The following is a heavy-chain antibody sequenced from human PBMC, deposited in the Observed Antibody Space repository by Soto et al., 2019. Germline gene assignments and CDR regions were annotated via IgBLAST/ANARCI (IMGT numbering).Heavy chain of an antibody. Sequence: QVQLQESGPGLVKPSQTLSLTCTVSGGSISSGDYYWGWIRQPPGKGLEWIGHVYYGGSTYYNPSLKSRVTISVDTAKNQFSRKLSSVTAADTAVYYCAREEGYGDYDSQRFDPWGQGTLVTVSS. J-gene: IGHJ5*02. V-gene: IGHV4-30-4*01. CDR2: VYYGGST. D-gene: IGHD4-17*01. CDR3: AREEGYGDYDSQRFDP. CDR1: GGSISSGDYY.